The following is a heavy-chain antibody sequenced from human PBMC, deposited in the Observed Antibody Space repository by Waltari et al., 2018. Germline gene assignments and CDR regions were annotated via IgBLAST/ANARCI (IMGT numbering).Heavy chain of an antibody. CDR1: GDSISSSYYY. Sequence: QLQLQESGPGLVKPSETLSLTCTVSGDSISSSYYYWEWIRQPPGKGLEWIGSVYYSGTTYYNPSLTSRGTLSVYTPKNKFSLRLNSVTAADTAVYYCARRRESRKVGFLIYYWGPGTLVTVSS. J-gene: IGHJ4*02. CDR2: VYYSGTT. V-gene: IGHV4-39*01. CDR3: ARRRESRKVGFLIYY. D-gene: IGHD1-26*01.